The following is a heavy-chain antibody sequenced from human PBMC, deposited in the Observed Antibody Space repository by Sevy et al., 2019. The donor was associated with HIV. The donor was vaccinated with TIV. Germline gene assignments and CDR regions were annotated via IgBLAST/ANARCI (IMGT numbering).Heavy chain of an antibody. D-gene: IGHD1-1*01. CDR2: IYPGDSDS. Sequence: GESLKISCKGSGYIFTNYWIGWVRQLPGKGLEWMGVIYPGDSDSRYSPSFQGQVTMSADKSISTAYLQWSSLKASDTAIYFCARATAGTAPHYSDYTMDVWGQGTTVTVSS. CDR1: GYIFTNYW. J-gene: IGHJ6*02. V-gene: IGHV5-51*01. CDR3: ARATAGTAPHYSDYTMDV.